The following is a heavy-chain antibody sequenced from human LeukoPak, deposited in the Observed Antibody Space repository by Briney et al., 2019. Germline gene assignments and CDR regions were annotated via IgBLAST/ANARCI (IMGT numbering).Heavy chain of an antibody. CDR1: GLTFSIHW. D-gene: IGHD3/OR15-3a*01. Sequence: PGGSVRLLRAACGLTFSIHWISWVRQAPGKGLEWGGDKNRDGSEKYYLDFVKGRFTISRDNAQNSLHLQMNTLRCEDTAVYYCARDAGELDWSGGYFDCWGQGTLVTVSA. V-gene: IGHV3-7*04. CDR2: KNRDGSEK. CDR3: ARDAGELDWSGGYFDC. J-gene: IGHJ4*02.